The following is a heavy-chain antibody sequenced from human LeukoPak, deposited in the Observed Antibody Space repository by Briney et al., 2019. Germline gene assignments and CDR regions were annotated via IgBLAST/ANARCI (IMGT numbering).Heavy chain of an antibody. J-gene: IGHJ2*01. D-gene: IGHD4-11*01. CDR2: IYYSGST. Sequence: PSETLSLTCTVSGGSISSYYWSWIRQPPGKGLEWIGYIYYSGSTNYNPSLKSRVTISIDTSKNQISLRLTSVTAADTAVYYFAGYGNYWDWYFDLWGRGTWSLSPQ. CDR1: GGSISSYY. CDR3: AGYGNYWDWYFDL. V-gene: IGHV4-59*01.